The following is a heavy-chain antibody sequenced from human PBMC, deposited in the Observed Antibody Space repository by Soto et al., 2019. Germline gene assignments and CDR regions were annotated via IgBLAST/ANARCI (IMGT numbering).Heavy chain of an antibody. CDR3: VGLFPYVSSGYQLNY. Sequence: PSETLSLTCTVSGGSLSSSSSYWGWIRQPPGKGLEWVGSIYYLGNTYYNPSLGGRVSISVDTSKNQFSLKLKSVTAADTAVFYCVGLFPYVSSGYQLNYLGQGALVTVSS. V-gene: IGHV4-39*01. J-gene: IGHJ4*02. D-gene: IGHD3-22*01. CDR2: IYYLGNT. CDR1: GGSLSSSSSY.